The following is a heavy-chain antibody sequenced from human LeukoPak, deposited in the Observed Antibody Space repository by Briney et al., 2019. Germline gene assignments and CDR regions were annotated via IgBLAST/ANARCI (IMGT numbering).Heavy chain of an antibody. CDR1: GYTSTIYA. CDR2: INAGNGNT. J-gene: IGHJ4*02. CDR3: ARVVSWYHYFDY. D-gene: IGHD6-13*01. Sequence: ASVKASSKASGYTSTIYAMHWVRQAPRQRLEWMGWINAGNGNTKYSQKFQGRVTITRDTSASTAYMELSSLRSEDAAVYYCARVVSWYHYFDYWGQGALVTVSS. V-gene: IGHV1-3*01.